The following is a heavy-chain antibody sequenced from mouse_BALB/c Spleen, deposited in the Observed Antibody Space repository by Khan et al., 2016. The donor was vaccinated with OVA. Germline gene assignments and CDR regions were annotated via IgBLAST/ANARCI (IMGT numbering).Heavy chain of an antibody. J-gene: IGHJ1*01. V-gene: IGHV3-1*02. D-gene: IGHD1-1*01. CDR3: ARSGTTVVAYLYCDG. Sequence: EVQLVESGPDLVKPSQSLSLTCTVTGYSITSGYSWHWIRQFPGNKLEWMGYITYSGSTNYNPSLKSRISFSRDTSKNQFFLQLKSVTTEETATYYCARSGTTVVAYLYCDGWGAGTTVTGSS. CDR2: ITYSGST. CDR1: GYSITSGYS.